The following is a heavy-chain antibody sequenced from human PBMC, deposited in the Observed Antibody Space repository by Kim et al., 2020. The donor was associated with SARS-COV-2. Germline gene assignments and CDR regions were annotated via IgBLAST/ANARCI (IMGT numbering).Heavy chain of an antibody. V-gene: IGHV3-64*01. J-gene: IGHJ6*02. CDR3: ARFYYGMDV. Sequence: GGSLRLSCAASGFTFSSYAMHWVRQAPGKGLEYVSAISSNGGSTYYANSVKGRFTISRDNSKNTLYLQMGSLRAEDMAVYYCARFYYGMDVWGQGITVT. CDR2: ISSNGGST. CDR1: GFTFSSYA.